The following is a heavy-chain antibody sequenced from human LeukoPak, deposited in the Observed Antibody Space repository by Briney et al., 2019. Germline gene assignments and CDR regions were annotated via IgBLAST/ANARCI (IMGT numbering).Heavy chain of an antibody. CDR1: GFTFSSYG. Sequence: PGGSLRLSCAASGFTFSSYGMHWVRQAPGKGLEWVAFIRYDGSNKYYADSVKGRFTISRDNSKNTLYLQMNSLRAEDTAVYYCAKEDIVLVVAATPIDYWGQGTLVTVSS. CDR2: IRYDGSNK. D-gene: IGHD2-15*01. V-gene: IGHV3-30*02. J-gene: IGHJ4*02. CDR3: AKEDIVLVVAATPIDY.